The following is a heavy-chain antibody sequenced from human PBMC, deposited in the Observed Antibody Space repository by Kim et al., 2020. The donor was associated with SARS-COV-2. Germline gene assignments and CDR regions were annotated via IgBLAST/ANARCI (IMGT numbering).Heavy chain of an antibody. J-gene: IGHJ4*02. CDR1: GFTFSDYY. Sequence: GGSLRLSCAASGFTFSDYYMSWIRQAPEKGLEWVSYISSSGSPVYYADSVKGRFTISRDNTKNSLYLQMNSLRAEDTAVYYCARVGRGSEEGTFDYWGQGTLVTVSS. D-gene: IGHD1-7*01. CDR3: ARVGRGSEEGTFDY. V-gene: IGHV3-11*01. CDR2: ISSSGSPV.